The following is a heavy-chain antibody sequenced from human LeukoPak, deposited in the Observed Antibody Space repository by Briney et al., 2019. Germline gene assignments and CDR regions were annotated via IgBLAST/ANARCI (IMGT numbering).Heavy chain of an antibody. CDR2: ISSSSDTI. Sequence: GGSLRLSCAASGFTFGPYTMNWVRQAPGKGLEWVSYISSSSDTIYYADSVKGRFTISRDNAKNSLYLQMNSLRAEDTAVYYCAREQSEGFDYWGQGTLVTVSS. CDR1: GFTFGPYT. CDR3: AREQSEGFDY. J-gene: IGHJ4*02. V-gene: IGHV3-48*04.